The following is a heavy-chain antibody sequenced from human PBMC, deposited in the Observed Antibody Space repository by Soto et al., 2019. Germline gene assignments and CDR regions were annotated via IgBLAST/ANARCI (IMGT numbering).Heavy chain of an antibody. V-gene: IGHV3-7*01. D-gene: IGHD6-13*01. Sequence: GGSLRLSCAASGFTFSSYWMSWVRQAPGKGLEWVANIKQDGSEKYYVDSVKGRFTISRDNAKNSLYLQMNSLRAEDTVVYYCARDFSSSSYFYYGMYVWGQGTTVTVSS. CDR1: GFTFSSYW. J-gene: IGHJ6*02. CDR3: ARDFSSSSYFYYGMYV. CDR2: IKQDGSEK.